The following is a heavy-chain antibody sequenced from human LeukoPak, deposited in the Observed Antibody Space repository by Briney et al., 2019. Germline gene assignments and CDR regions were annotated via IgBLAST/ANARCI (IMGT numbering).Heavy chain of an antibody. CDR1: GGTFSRYA. V-gene: IGHV1-69*05. CDR2: IIPIFGTA. D-gene: IGHD3-16*02. CDR3: ASYQGEVDY. Sequence: ASVKVSCKASGGTFSRYAISWVRQAPGQGLEWMGGIIPIFGTANYAQKFQGRVTITTDESTSTAYMELSSLKSEDTAVYYCASYQGEVDYWGQGTLVTVSS. J-gene: IGHJ4*02.